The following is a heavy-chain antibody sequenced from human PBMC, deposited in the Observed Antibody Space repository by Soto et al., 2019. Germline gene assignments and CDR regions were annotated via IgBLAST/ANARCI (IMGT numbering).Heavy chain of an antibody. CDR1: GYTFTSYG. Sequence: ASVKVSCKASGYTFTSYGISWVRQAPGQGLEWMGWISAYNGNTNYAQKLQGRVTMTTDTSTSTAYMELRSLRSGDTAVYYCARETSNVRCCDAFDIWGQGSMVTVAS. CDR2: ISAYNGNT. J-gene: IGHJ3*02. V-gene: IGHV1-18*01. CDR3: ARETSNVRCCDAFDI. D-gene: IGHD4-17*01.